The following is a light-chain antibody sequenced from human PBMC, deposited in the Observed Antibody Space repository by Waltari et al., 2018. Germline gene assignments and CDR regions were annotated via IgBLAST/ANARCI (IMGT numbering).Light chain of an antibody. Sequence: IVMTQSPDSLAVSLGERATINCKSSQSVLYNPNNKHYLAWYQQKPGQPPSLLIYWASTRESGVPDRFSGSGSGTDFTLTISSLQAEDVAVYYCQHYYSIPPHTFGQGTKLEIK. CDR1: QSVLYNPNNKHY. J-gene: IGKJ2*01. V-gene: IGKV4-1*01. CDR2: WAS. CDR3: QHYYSIPPHT.